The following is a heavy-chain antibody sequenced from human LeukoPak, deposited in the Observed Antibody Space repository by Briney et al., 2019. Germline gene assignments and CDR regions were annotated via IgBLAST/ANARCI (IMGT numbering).Heavy chain of an antibody. D-gene: IGHD3-16*01. V-gene: IGHV1-2*02. J-gene: IGHJ4*02. CDR2: INPNSGGT. CDR1: GYTFTGYY. Sequence: GASVKFSCKASGYTFTGYYMHWVRQAPGQGLEWMGWINPNSGGTNYAQKFQGRVTMTRDTSISTAYMEVSRLRSDDTAVYYCARGLWGAYYFDYWGQGTLVTVSS. CDR3: ARGLWGAYYFDY.